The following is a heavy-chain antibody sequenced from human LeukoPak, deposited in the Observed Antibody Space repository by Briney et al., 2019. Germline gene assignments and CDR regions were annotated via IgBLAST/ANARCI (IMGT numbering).Heavy chain of an antibody. V-gene: IGHV3-74*03. CDR2: INGDGSTT. CDR1: GFTFSTYW. D-gene: IGHD3-10*01. CDR3: ARDYAGSPDY. Sequence: GGSLRLSCTASGFTFSTYWINWVRQSPGKGLVWVALINGDGSTTAHADSVKGRFTISRDNAKNTAYLQMNSLRDEDTAVYYCARDYAGSPDYWGQGTLVTVSA. J-gene: IGHJ4*02.